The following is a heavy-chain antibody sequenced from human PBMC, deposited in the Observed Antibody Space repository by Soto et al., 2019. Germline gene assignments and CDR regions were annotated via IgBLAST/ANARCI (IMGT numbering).Heavy chain of an antibody. V-gene: IGHV3-23*01. D-gene: IGHD2-15*01. Sequence: GGSLRLSCAASGFIFSTYAMNWVRQAPGKGLEYVSAISGSGGSTYYAESVRGRFTISRDNSINTLYLQMSRLRTEDTAVYYCAKEPSRYCSGGSCYGPGDYWGQGTLVTVSS. J-gene: IGHJ4*02. CDR1: GFIFSTYA. CDR2: ISGSGGST. CDR3: AKEPSRYCSGGSCYGPGDY.